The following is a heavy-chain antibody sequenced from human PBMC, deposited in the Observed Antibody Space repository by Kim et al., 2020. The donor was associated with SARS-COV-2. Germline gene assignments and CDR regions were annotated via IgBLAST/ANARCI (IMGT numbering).Heavy chain of an antibody. V-gene: IGHV3-7*01. CDR3: AGTSLYVSGAYEDY. J-gene: IGHJ4*02. D-gene: IGHD3-22*01. Sequence: VDSVKGRFTIPRDNAKNGLYLQMNNLGAEDTAVFYWAGTSLYVSGAYEDYWGQGTLVTVSS.